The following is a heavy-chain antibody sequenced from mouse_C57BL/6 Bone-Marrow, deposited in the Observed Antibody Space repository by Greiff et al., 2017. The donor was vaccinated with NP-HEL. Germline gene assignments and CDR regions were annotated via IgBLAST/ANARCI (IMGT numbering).Heavy chain of an antibody. CDR2: IDPSDSYT. CDR1: GYTFTSYW. J-gene: IGHJ3*01. CDR3: ARGAWFAY. V-gene: IGHV1-50*01. Sequence: QVQLQQPGAELVKPGASVKLSCKASGYTFTSYWMQWVKQRPGQGLEWIGEIDPSDSYTNYNQKFKGKATLTVDQSSSTAYMQLSSLTSEDSAVYYCARGAWFAYWGQGTLVTVSA.